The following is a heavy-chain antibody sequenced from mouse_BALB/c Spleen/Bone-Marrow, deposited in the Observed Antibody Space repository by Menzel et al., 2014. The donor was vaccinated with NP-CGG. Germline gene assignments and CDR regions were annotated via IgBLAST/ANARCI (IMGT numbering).Heavy chain of an antibody. D-gene: IGHD1-1*01. CDR2: IWAGGST. Sequence: VQLQESGPGLVAPSQSLSITCTVSGFSLISYGVHWVRQPPGKGLEWLGVIWAGGSTNYNSALMSRLSISKDNSKSQVFLKMNSLQTDDTAMYYCASSSSPYYYAMDYWGQGTSVTVSS. V-gene: IGHV2-9*02. J-gene: IGHJ4*01. CDR1: GFSLISYG. CDR3: ASSSSPYYYAMDY.